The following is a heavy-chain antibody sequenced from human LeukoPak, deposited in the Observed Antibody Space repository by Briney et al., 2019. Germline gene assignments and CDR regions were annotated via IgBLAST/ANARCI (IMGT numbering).Heavy chain of an antibody. Sequence: GGSLRLPCAASGFTFSSYSMNWVRQAPGKGLEWVSSISSSSSYIFYSDSVKGRFTISRDNAKNSLYLQMNSLRAEDTAVYYCARQYSSSWYYFDYWGQGTLVTVSS. CDR3: ARQYSSSWYYFDY. J-gene: IGHJ4*02. D-gene: IGHD6-13*01. V-gene: IGHV3-21*01. CDR2: ISSSSSYI. CDR1: GFTFSSYS.